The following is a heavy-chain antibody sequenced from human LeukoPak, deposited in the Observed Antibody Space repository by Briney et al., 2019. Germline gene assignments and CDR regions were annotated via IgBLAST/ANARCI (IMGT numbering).Heavy chain of an antibody. CDR2: ISTYNGDT. V-gene: IGHV1-18*04. CDR3: ARYWSGGSCLGVF. CDR1: GYTFTSYG. Sequence: ASVKVSCKASGYTFTSYGISWVRQAPGQGLEWMGWISTYNGDTNYAQKLQGRVTMTTDTSTSTAYMELRSLRSDDTAVYYCARYWSGGSCLGVFWGQGTLVTVSS. J-gene: IGHJ4*02. D-gene: IGHD2-15*01.